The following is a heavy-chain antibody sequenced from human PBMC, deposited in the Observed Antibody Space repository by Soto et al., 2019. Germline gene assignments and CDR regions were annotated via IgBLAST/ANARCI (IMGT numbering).Heavy chain of an antibody. V-gene: IGHV1-18*01. J-gene: IGHJ4*02. CDR2: INVYNGNT. Sequence: QVQLVQSGAEVKKPGASVKVSCKASGYTFTSYGISWVRQAPGQGLEWMGWINVYNGNTNYAQKLQGRVTMTTDKSTSIAYLALRSLRSDDTAVYFCARDTSRGEYDYWGQGTLVTVSS. D-gene: IGHD3-10*01. CDR3: ARDTSRGEYDY. CDR1: GYTFTSYG.